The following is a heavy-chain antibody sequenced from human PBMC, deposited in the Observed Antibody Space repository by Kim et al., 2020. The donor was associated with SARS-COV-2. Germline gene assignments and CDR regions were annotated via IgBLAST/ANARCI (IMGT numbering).Heavy chain of an antibody. V-gene: IGHV1-69*13. J-gene: IGHJ6*02. Sequence: SVKVSCKASGGTFSSYAISWVRQAPGQGLEWMGGIIPIFGTANYSQKFQGRVTITADESTSTAYMELSSLRSEDTAVYYCARGGYSLRLYYYYGMDVWGQGTTVTVSS. CDR3: ARGGYSLRLYYYYGMDV. D-gene: IGHD5-18*01. CDR1: GGTFSSYA. CDR2: IIPIFGTA.